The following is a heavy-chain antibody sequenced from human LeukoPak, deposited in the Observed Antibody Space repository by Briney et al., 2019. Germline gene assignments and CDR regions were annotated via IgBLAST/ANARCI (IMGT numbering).Heavy chain of an antibody. CDR3: ARDRRGYSSGWDPTHYYYYYGMDV. V-gene: IGHV6-1*01. D-gene: IGHD6-19*01. CDR1: GDSVSSNSAA. CDR2: TYYRSKWYN. Sequence: SQTLSVTCAISGDSVSSNSAAWNWIRQSPSRGLEWLGRTYYRSKWYNDYAVSVKSRITINPDTSKNQFSLQLNSVTPEDTAVYYCARDRRGYSSGWDPTHYYYYYGMDVWGQGTTVTVSS. J-gene: IGHJ6*02.